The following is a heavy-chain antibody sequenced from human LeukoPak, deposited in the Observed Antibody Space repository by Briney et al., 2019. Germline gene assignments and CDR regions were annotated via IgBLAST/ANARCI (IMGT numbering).Heavy chain of an antibody. CDR3: ARGGVDPVDY. CDR2: INTDGRRT. V-gene: IGHV3-74*01. CDR1: GFTFSTYW. J-gene: IGHJ4*02. Sequence: GGSLRLSCEVSGFTFSTYWMHWVRQAPGKGLEWVSRINTDGRRTAYADSVRGRFTISRDNAKNTLYLQMYNLRVEDTAVYYCARGGVDPVDYWGQGTLVTVSS. D-gene: IGHD2-15*01.